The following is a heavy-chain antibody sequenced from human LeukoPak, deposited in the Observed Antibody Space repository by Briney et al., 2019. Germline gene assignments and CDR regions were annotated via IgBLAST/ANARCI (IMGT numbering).Heavy chain of an antibody. CDR1: GFTFSTFG. Sequence: GGSLRLSCSASGFTFSTFGMSWVRQAPGKGLEWVSGINWNGGSTGYADSVKGRFTISRDNAKNTLYLQMNSLRAEDTAVYYCASGVGAAPYYFDYWGQGTLVTVSS. V-gene: IGHV3-20*04. D-gene: IGHD1-26*01. CDR2: INWNGGST. J-gene: IGHJ4*02. CDR3: ASGVGAAPYYFDY.